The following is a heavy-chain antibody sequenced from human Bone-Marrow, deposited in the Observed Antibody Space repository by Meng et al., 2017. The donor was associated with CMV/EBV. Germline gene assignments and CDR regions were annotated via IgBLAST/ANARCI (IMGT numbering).Heavy chain of an antibody. V-gene: IGHV3-21*01. J-gene: IGHJ6*02. CDR2: ISSSSSYI. Sequence: GGSLRLSCAASGFTFSSYSMNWVRQAPGKGLEWVSSISSSSSYIYYADSVKGRFTISRDNAKNSLYLQMNSLRAEDTAVYYCARDQVPGSFWSGSPYGMDVWGQGTTVTVSS. CDR3: ARDQVPGSFWSGSPYGMDV. CDR1: GFTFSSYS. D-gene: IGHD3-3*01.